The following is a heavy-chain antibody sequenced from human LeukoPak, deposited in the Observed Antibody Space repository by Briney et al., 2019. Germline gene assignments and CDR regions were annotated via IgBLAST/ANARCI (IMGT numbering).Heavy chain of an antibody. D-gene: IGHD1-26*01. CDR1: GFTFSSYW. V-gene: IGHV3-7*01. Sequence: GGSLRLSCAASGFTFSSYWMSWVRQAPGKGLEWVANIKQDGSEKYYVDSVKGRFTISRVNAKNSLYLQMNSLRAEDTAVYYCARDQRLVGATYDYWGQGTLVTVSS. CDR2: IKQDGSEK. J-gene: IGHJ4*02. CDR3: ARDQRLVGATYDY.